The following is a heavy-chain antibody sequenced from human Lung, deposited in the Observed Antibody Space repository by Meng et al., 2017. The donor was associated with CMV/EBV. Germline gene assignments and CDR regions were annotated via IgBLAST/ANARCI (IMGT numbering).Heavy chain of an antibody. CDR3: AHRRGGQIVSLPAAYDY. D-gene: IGHD2-2*01. CDR2: IYWNDDK. CDR1: LRPTGWG. V-gene: IGHV2-5*01. J-gene: IGHJ4*02. Sequence: LRPTGWGVVWIRQPPGKAPEWLAVIYWNDDKRYSPSLKSRLSITKDTSKNHVVLTMTNMDPLDTATYFCAHRRGGQIVSLPAAYDYWGQGSLVTVSS.